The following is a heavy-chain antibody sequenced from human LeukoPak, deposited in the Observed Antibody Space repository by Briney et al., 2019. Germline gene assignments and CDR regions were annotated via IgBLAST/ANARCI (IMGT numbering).Heavy chain of an antibody. CDR2: INPSGGST. J-gene: IGHJ4*02. CDR3: ARDLYYYDSSGYQDY. D-gene: IGHD3-22*01. CDR1: GYTFTSYY. V-gene: IGHV1-46*01. Sequence: ASVKVSCKASGYTFTSYYMHWVRQAPGQGLEWMGIINPSGGSTSYAQKFQGRVTMTRDTSTSTVYMELSSLRSEDTAVYYCARDLYYYDSSGYQDYWGQGTLVIVSS.